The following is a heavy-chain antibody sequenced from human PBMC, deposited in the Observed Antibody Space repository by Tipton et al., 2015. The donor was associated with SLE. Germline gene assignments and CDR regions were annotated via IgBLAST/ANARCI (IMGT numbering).Heavy chain of an antibody. Sequence: TLSLTCTVSGGSISSGGYYWSWIRQPPGKGLEWIGYIYYSGSTNYNPSLKSRVTISVDTSKNQFSLKLSSVTAADTAVYYCAGGEWAYNWFDPWGQGTLVTVSS. D-gene: IGHD3-10*01. J-gene: IGHJ5*02. V-gene: IGHV4-61*08. CDR2: IYYSGST. CDR1: GGSISSGGYY. CDR3: AGGEWAYNWFDP.